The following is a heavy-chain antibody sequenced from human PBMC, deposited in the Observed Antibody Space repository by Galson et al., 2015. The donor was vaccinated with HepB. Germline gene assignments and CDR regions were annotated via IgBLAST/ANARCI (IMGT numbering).Heavy chain of an antibody. Sequence: QSGAEVKKPGESLRISCNGSGYSFTSHWISWVRQMPGKGLEWMGRIDPSDSYTNYSPSFQGHVTISADKSVSTAYLQWSSLKASDTAMYYCARRGPEYGAGGAMDVWGQGTTVTVSS. CDR2: IDPSDSYT. D-gene: IGHD6-6*01. CDR3: ARRGPEYGAGGAMDV. CDR1: GYSFTSHW. J-gene: IGHJ6*02. V-gene: IGHV5-10-1*01.